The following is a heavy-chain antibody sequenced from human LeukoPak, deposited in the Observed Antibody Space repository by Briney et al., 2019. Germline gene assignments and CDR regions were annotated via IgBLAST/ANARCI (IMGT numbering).Heavy chain of an antibody. CDR3: ARHEGGGLWFGESSRNYFGY. D-gene: IGHD3-10*01. J-gene: IGHJ4*02. V-gene: IGHV4-39*01. Sequence: PSETLSLTCTVSGGSISSSIYYWGWIRQPPGKGLEWIGTIYYGGSTYYNPSLKSRVTISVDTSKDQFSLKLSSVTAADTAVYYCARHEGGGLWFGESSRNYFGYWGQGTLVTVSS. CDR2: IYYGGST. CDR1: GGSISSSIYY.